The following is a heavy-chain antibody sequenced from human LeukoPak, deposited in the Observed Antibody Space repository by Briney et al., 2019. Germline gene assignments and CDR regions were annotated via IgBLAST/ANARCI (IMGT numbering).Heavy chain of an antibody. J-gene: IGHJ3*02. V-gene: IGHV4-61*01. D-gene: IGHD2-15*01. Sequence: SETLSLTCTVSGGSVSSSNYYWSWIRQPPGKGLEWIGYIHHSGSTSYNPSLRSRVTTSVDTSKNQSSLKLSSVTAADTAVYYCAREGRYCRGGSCYSDAFDIWGQGTMVTVSS. CDR3: AREGRYCRGGSCYSDAFDI. CDR1: GGSVSSSNYY. CDR2: IHHSGST.